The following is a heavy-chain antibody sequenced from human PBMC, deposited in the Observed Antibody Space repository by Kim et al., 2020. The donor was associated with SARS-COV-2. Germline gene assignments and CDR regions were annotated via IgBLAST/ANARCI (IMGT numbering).Heavy chain of an antibody. J-gene: IGHJ6*02. Sequence: SETLSLTCTVSGGSISSSSYYWGWIRQPPGMGLEWIGSIYYSGSTYYNPSLKSRVTISVDTSKNQFSLKLSSVTAADTAVYYCARLGQWVDAGGDGMDVWGQGTTLTVSS. D-gene: IGHD6-19*01. CDR1: GGSISSSSYY. CDR3: ARLGQWVDAGGDGMDV. V-gene: IGHV4-39*01. CDR2: IYYSGST.